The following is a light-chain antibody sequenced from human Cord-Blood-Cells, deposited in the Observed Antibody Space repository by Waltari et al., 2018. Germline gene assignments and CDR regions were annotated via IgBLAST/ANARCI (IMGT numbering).Light chain of an antibody. CDR3: MQALQTPYT. CDR1: QSLLHSNGYNY. J-gene: IGKJ2*01. V-gene: IGKV2-28*01. CDR2: LGS. Sequence: DVVMTKSPLPLPVTTGEQASIPCRSSQSLLHSNGYNYLDWYLQKPGQSPQLLIYLGSNRASGVPDRFSGSGSGTDFTLKISRVEAEDVGVYYCMQALQTPYTFGQGTKLEIK.